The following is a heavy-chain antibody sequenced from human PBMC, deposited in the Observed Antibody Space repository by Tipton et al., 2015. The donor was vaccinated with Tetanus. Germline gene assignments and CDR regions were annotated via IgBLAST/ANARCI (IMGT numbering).Heavy chain of an antibody. J-gene: IGHJ4*02. CDR2: IYHVDSDT. CDR1: GYRFSSYW. CDR3: AKGDPGNFDS. V-gene: IGHV5-51*01. Sequence: QLVQSGAEVKEAGESLRISCKASGYRFSSYWIAWVRQMPGKGLECVGLIYHVDSDTKISPSFRGQVTFSVDKSITTAYLQWSSLKAWDTAIYYCAKGDPGNFDSWGQGTQVIVSS. D-gene: IGHD3-9*01.